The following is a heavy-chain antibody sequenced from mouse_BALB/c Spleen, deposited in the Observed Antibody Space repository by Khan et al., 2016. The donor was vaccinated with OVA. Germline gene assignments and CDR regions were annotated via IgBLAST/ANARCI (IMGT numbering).Heavy chain of an antibody. J-gene: IGHJ1*01. CDR1: GFNIKDTY. Sequence: VQLQQSGAELVKPGASVKLSCTASGFNIKDTYIHWVKRRPEQGLEWLGRITPANGNTEYDPKFQGKATMRADTSSNTAYLQLSSLTSGDTAVYYCDRPSYDPRNFDVWGAGTTVTVSS. CDR2: ITPANGNT. CDR3: DRPSYDPRNFDV. V-gene: IGHV14-3*02. D-gene: IGHD2-3*01.